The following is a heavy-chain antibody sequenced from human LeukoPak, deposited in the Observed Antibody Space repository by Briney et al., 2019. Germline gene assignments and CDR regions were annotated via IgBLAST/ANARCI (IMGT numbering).Heavy chain of an antibody. V-gene: IGHV3-72*01. D-gene: IGHD6-13*01. CDR3: ARGLRGGSSWSPYYFDY. CDR2: TRNKANSYTT. CDR1: GFTFSDHY. J-gene: IGHJ4*02. Sequence: PGGSLRLSCAASGFTFSDHYMAWVRQAPGKGLEWVGRTRNKANSYTTEYAASVKGRFTISRDDSKNSLYLRMNSLKTEDTAVYYCARGLRGGSSWSPYYFDYWGQGTLVTVSS.